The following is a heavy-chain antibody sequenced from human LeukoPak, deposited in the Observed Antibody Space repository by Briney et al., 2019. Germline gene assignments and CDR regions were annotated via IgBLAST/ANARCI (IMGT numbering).Heavy chain of an antibody. CDR3: AKDSSHWGVDYDY. V-gene: IGHV3-23*01. CDR2: ISGSGGST. Sequence: GGSLRLSCAASGFTFDDYAMHWVRQAPGKGLEWVSLISGSGGSTYYADSVKGRFTISRDNSKNTLYLQMNSLRAEDTAVYYCAKDSSHWGVDYDYWGQGTLVTVSS. D-gene: IGHD7-27*01. CDR1: GFTFDDYA. J-gene: IGHJ4*02.